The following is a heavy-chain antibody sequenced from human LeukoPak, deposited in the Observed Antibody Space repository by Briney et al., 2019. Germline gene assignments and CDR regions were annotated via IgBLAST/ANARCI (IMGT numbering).Heavy chain of an antibody. CDR2: INHSGST. D-gene: IGHD6-13*01. CDR3: ARAFYSNSWYHKEDFFDY. CDR1: GGSFSGYY. V-gene: IGHV4-34*01. Sequence: SETLSLTCAVYGGSFSGYYWSWIRQPPGKGLEWIGEINHSGSTNYNPSLKSRVTISVDTSKNQFSLKLSSVTAADTAVYYCARAFYSNSWYHKEDFFDYWGQGTPVTVSS. J-gene: IGHJ4*02.